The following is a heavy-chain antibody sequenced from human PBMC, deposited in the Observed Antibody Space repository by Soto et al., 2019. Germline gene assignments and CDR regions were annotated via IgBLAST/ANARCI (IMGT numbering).Heavy chain of an antibody. Sequence: GGSLRLSCAASGFTFSSYAMSWVRQAPGKGLEWVSAISGSGGSTYYADSVKGRFTISRDNSKNTLYLQMNSLRAEDTAVYYCAKDRLTGYCSGGSCYSGDYFDYWGQGTLVTV. CDR3: AKDRLTGYCSGGSCYSGDYFDY. CDR1: GFTFSSYA. V-gene: IGHV3-23*01. CDR2: ISGSGGST. J-gene: IGHJ4*02. D-gene: IGHD2-15*01.